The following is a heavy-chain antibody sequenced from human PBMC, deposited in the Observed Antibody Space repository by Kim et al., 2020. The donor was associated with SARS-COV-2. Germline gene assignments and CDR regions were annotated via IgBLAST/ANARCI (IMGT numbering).Heavy chain of an antibody. Sequence: SETLSLTCTVSGGSISSSSYYWGWIRQPPGKGLEWIGSIYYSGSTYYNPSLKSRVTISVDTSKNQFSLKLSSVTAADTAVYYCARLTPEWKDAFDIWGQGTMVTVSS. CDR3: ARLTPEWKDAFDI. V-gene: IGHV4-39*01. D-gene: IGHD3-3*01. CDR2: IYYSGST. J-gene: IGHJ3*02. CDR1: GGSISSSSYY.